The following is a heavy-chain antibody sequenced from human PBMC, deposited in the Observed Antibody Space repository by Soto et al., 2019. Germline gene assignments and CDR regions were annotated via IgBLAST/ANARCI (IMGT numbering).Heavy chain of an antibody. D-gene: IGHD2-15*01. Sequence: SVKVSCKASGYTFTSYGITWVRQAPGQGLEWMGWISAHDGHTNSAQKLQDRVTMTTDTITSTAYMDLRSLRSDDTAVYYCARGQGEYCSRGSCYANYYYNGMDVWGQ. V-gene: IGHV1-18*01. J-gene: IGHJ6*02. CDR2: ISAHDGHT. CDR1: GYTFTSYG. CDR3: ARGQGEYCSRGSCYANYYYNGMDV.